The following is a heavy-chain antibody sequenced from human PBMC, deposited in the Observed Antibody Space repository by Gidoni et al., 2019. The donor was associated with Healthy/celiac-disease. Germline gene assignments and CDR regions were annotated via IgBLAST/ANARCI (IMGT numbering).Heavy chain of an antibody. J-gene: IGHJ4*02. V-gene: IGHV4-31*03. CDR3: ARGEGDYHLDY. D-gene: IGHD4-17*01. CDR2: ISYSGST. Sequence: QVQLQESGPGLVKPSQTLSLTCTVHGRSISSGGYYWRWIRQHPGKGLEWIGTISYSGSTYYNPSLKSRVTISVDTSKNQFSLKLSSVTAADSAVYSCARGEGDYHLDYWGQGTLVTVSS. CDR1: GRSISSGGYY.